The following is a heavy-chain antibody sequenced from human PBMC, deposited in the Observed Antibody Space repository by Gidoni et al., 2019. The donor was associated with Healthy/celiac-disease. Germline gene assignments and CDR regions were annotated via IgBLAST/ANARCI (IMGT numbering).Heavy chain of an antibody. J-gene: IGHJ3*02. D-gene: IGHD1-7*01. CDR1: GFTFDDYA. V-gene: IGHV3-9*01. CDR3: AKDTRYNWNYYAFDI. CDR2: ISWNSGSI. Sequence: EVQLVESGGGLVQPGRSLRLSCAASGFTFDDYAMHWVRQATGKGLEWVSGISWNSGSIGYADSVKGRFTISRDNAKNSLYLQMNSLRAEDTALYYCAKDTRYNWNYYAFDIWGQGTMVTVSS.